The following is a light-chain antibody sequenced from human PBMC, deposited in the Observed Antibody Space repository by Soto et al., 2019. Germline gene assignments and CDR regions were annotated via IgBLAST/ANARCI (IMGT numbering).Light chain of an antibody. J-gene: IGKJ1*01. V-gene: IGKV3-11*01. Sequence: EIVLTQSPSTLSLSPGDRATLSCRASQSVSSYLAWYQQKPGHAPRLLIYDASNRATGIPARFSGSGSGTDCTLTISSREPEDFAVYYCQQRSNWPPWTFGQGTKVDSK. CDR2: DAS. CDR3: QQRSNWPPWT. CDR1: QSVSSY.